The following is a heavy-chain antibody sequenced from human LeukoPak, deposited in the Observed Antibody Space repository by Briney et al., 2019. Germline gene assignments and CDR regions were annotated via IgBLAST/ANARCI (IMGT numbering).Heavy chain of an antibody. CDR2: ISSSSSYI. CDR3: ARVGIGDYAYGY. Sequence: PGGSLRLSCAASGFTFSSYSMNWVRQAPGKGLEWVSSISSSSSYIYYADSVKGRFTISRDNAKNSLYLQMNSLRAEDTAVYYCARVGIGDYAYGYWGQGTLVTVSS. D-gene: IGHD4-17*01. CDR1: GFTFSSYS. J-gene: IGHJ4*02. V-gene: IGHV3-21*01.